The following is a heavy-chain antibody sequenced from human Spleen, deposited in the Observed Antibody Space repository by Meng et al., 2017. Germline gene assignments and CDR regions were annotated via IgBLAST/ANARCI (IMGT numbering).Heavy chain of an antibody. CDR3: ARGGYSSGLDY. D-gene: IGHD6-19*01. CDR1: GFTVSSNY. CDR2: IYSGGST. J-gene: IGHJ4*02. V-gene: IGHV3-53*01. Sequence: GESLKISCAAFGFTVSSNYMSWVRQAPGKGLEWVSVIYSGGSTYYADSVKGRFTISRDNAKNTLYLQMNSLRAEDTAVYYCARGGYSSGLDYWGQGTLVTVSS.